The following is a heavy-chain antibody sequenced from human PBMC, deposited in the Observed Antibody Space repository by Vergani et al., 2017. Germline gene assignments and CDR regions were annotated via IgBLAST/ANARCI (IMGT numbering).Heavy chain of an antibody. Sequence: VQLVESGGGVVRPGGSLRLSCAASGFTFSNYAMHWVRQAPGKGLECVAIISYDGSNKYYVDSVKGRFTISRDNSKNTLYLQMNSLRAEDTAVYYCARDPGQYSSSQNYYYYMDVWGKGTTVTVSS. D-gene: IGHD6-13*01. CDR1: GFTFSNYA. CDR3: ARDPGQYSSSQNYYYYMDV. V-gene: IGHV3-30-3*01. J-gene: IGHJ6*03. CDR2: ISYDGSNK.